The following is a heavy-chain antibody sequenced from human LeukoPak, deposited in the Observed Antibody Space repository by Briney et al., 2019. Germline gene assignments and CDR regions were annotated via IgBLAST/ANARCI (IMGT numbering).Heavy chain of an antibody. CDR2: ITSSSNYI. V-gene: IGHV3-21*01. D-gene: IGHD6-13*01. Sequence: GGSLRPSCAASGFTFSNYRMNWVRQAPGKGLEWVSSITSSSNYIYYADSVKGRFTISRDNAKNSLYLQMNSLRAEDTAVYYCARLSSWFPYWGQGTLVTVSS. J-gene: IGHJ4*02. CDR3: ARLSSWFPY. CDR1: GFTFSNYR.